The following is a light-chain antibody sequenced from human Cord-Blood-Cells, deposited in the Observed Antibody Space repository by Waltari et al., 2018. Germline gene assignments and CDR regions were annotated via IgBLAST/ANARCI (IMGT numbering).Light chain of an antibody. CDR3: QQYNSYSPYT. CDR1: QSISSW. J-gene: IGKJ2*01. Sequence: DIQMTPSPSTLSASVGDRVTTTCRASQSISSWLAWYQQKPGKATKLLIYDASSLESGFPSRFSGSGSGTEFTLTISSLQPDDFATYYCQQYNSYSPYTFGQGTKLEIK. V-gene: IGKV1-5*01. CDR2: DAS.